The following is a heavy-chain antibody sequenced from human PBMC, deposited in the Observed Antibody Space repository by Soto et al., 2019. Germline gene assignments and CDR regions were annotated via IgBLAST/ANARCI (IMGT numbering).Heavy chain of an antibody. CDR1: GGTFSRHA. V-gene: IGHV1-69*01. Sequence: QVQLVQSGAEVRKPGSSVKVSCKASGGTFSRHAISWVRQAPGQGLEWMGGIIPIFGTANHAQKFQGRVTLIGDESTSNSYMGMRRMRSEDKAMYYCARGWGYDSNDYYYAYWGQGTLVIVSS. J-gene: IGHJ4*02. D-gene: IGHD3-22*01. CDR3: ARGWGYDSNDYYYAY. CDR2: IIPIFGTA.